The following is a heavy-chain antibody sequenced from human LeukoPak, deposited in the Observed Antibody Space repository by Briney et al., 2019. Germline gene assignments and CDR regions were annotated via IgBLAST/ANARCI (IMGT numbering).Heavy chain of an antibody. CDR1: GFTFSSYI. J-gene: IGHJ4*02. CDR3: AKEGPGGGGYFDD. D-gene: IGHD3-16*01. Sequence: GGSLRLSCAASGFTFSSYIMSWVRQAPGKGLEWVSLIGGSGDSTYYADSVKGRFTISRDNSKNTLYLRMNSLRADDTAVYYCAKEGPGGGGYFDDWGQGTLVTVSS. V-gene: IGHV3-23*01. CDR2: IGGSGDST.